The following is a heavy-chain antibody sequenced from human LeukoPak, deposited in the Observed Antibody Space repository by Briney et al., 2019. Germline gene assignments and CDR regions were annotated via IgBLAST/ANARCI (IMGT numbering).Heavy chain of an antibody. CDR3: ATYIQRPPGMDV. Sequence: GGSLRLSCAASGFTFSIYAMSWVRQAPGKGLEWVSSISGSGTNTYYADSVKGRFTISRDTSRNTLYLQMSSLRAEDTAIYYCATYIQRPPGMDVWGQGTTVTVSS. D-gene: IGHD2-15*01. V-gene: IGHV3-23*01. J-gene: IGHJ6*02. CDR1: GFTFSIYA. CDR2: ISGSGTNT.